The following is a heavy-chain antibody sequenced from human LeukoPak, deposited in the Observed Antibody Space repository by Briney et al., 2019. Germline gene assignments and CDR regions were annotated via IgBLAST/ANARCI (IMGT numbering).Heavy chain of an antibody. CDR3: ARDRPHNWFDP. V-gene: IGHV3-74*01. CDR1: GFTFSSYW. CDR2: IDIDGSST. J-gene: IGHJ5*02. Sequence: PGGSLRLSCAASGFTFSSYWMHWVRQAPGKGLVWVSRIDIDGSSTTYADSVTGRFTISRDNAKNTLYLQMNNLRAEDTAVYYCARDRPHNWFDPWGQGTLVTVSS.